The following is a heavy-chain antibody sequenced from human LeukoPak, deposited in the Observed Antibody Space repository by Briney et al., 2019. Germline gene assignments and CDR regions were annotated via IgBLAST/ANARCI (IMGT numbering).Heavy chain of an antibody. CDR3: AKEPGYSSGWYDARYYFDY. D-gene: IGHD6-19*01. CDR2: ISGSGGST. CDR1: GFTFSSYA. V-gene: IGHV3-23*01. J-gene: IGHJ4*02. Sequence: TGGSLRLSCAASGFTFSSYAMSWVRQAPGKGLEWVSAISGSGGSTYYADSVKGRFTISRDNSKNTLYLQVNSLRAEDTAVYYCAKEPGYSSGWYDARYYFDYWGQGTLVTVSS.